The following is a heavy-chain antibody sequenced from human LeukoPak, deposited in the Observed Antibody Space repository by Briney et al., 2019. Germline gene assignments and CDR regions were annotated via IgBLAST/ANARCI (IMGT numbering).Heavy chain of an antibody. J-gene: IGHJ5*02. D-gene: IGHD3-10*01. CDR3: ARQVTMVRGVIGFHP. CDR1: GYSFTSYW. CDR2: IDPSDSYT. Sequence: GQSLKISCKGSGYSFTSYWISWVRQMPGKGLEWMGRIDPSDSYTNYSPSFQGHVTISADKSISTAYLQWSSLKASDTAMYYCARQVTMVRGVIGFHPWGQGTLVTVSS. V-gene: IGHV5-10-1*01.